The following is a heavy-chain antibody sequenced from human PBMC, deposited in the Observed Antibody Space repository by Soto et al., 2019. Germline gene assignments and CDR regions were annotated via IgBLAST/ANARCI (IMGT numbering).Heavy chain of an antibody. CDR1: GFTFSDYW. Sequence: EVQLVESGGGLVQPGGSLRLSCAASGFTFSDYWMSWVRQAPGKGLEWVANIKLDGSEEYYVDSVKGRFTISRDNAKKSLARQMNRRGVEETAVYYCARLRRGQWRSHLDCWGQGTLVTGSS. J-gene: IGHJ4*02. CDR2: IKLDGSEE. D-gene: IGHD6-19*01. V-gene: IGHV3-7*01. CDR3: ARLRRGQWRSHLDC.